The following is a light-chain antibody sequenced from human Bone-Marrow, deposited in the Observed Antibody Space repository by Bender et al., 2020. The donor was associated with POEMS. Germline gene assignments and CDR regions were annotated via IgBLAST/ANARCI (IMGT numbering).Light chain of an antibody. V-gene: IGLV2-14*03. CDR2: DVS. Sequence: QSALTQPASVSGSPGQSISISCTGTNSDVGGYDYVSWYQHPSGKAPELVIYDVSNRPSGVSHRFSGSKSAYTASLTISALQPDDEGDYYCASYTPSGNTMVFGGGTELTGL. CDR1: NSDVGGYDY. J-gene: IGLJ3*02. CDR3: ASYTPSGNTMV.